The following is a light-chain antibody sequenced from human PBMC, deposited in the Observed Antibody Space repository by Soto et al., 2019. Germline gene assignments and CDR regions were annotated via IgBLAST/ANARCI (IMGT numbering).Light chain of an antibody. CDR2: DAS. CDR3: YLSYSGTNWV. Sequence: QAVVTQEPSLTVSPGGTVTLTCGSSTGDVTSAHYPSWIQQKPGPAPKTLIYDASNKHSWTPARFSGSLLGGKAALTLSGAQPEDEADYYCYLSYSGTNWVFGGGTKLTVL. CDR1: TGDVTSAHY. J-gene: IGLJ3*02. V-gene: IGLV7-46*01.